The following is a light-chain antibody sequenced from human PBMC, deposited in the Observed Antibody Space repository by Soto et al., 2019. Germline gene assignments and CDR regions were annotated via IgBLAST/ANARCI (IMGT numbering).Light chain of an antibody. J-gene: IGKJ1*01. V-gene: IGKV1-39*01. CDR3: QQSYSTPRT. Sequence: DIQMPQSPSSLSASVGDSVTITCRASPSISSYLNWYQQKPGTAPKLLIYAASSLQSGVPSRFSGSGSGTDFTLTISSLQPEDFATYYCQQSYSTPRTFGQGTKVEIK. CDR1: PSISSY. CDR2: AAS.